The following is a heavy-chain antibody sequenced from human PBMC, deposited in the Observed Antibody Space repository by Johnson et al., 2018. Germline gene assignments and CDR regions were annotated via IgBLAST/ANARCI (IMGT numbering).Heavy chain of an antibody. CDR2: LSSNSAHL. J-gene: IGHJ1*01. V-gene: IGHV3-21*01. CDR3: ARELEERATITRYCQH. CDR1: GFTFSRYT. Sequence: VQLVVSGGGLVKXGGSXSLSCAASGFTFSRYTFNWVRQAPGQGPEWVSHLSSNSAHLYYAASVKGRFTISRDTAKNSLDLQMNSRRDADTAVYYCARELEERATITRYCQHWGQGTLVTISS. D-gene: IGHD5-24*01.